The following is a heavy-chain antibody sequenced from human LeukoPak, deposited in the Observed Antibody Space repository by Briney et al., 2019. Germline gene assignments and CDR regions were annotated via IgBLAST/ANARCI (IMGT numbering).Heavy chain of an antibody. CDR1: GYRFTSYW. Sequence: GEALKISCKGSGYRFTSYWIGWVRPMPGKGLEWMGIIYPGDSDTRYSPSFQGQVTISADKSISTAYLQWSSLKASDTAMYYCARLGTYDTLTGYLGAFDIWGQGTMVTVSS. CDR3: ARLGTYDTLTGYLGAFDI. V-gene: IGHV5-51*01. D-gene: IGHD3-9*01. CDR2: IYPGDSDT. J-gene: IGHJ3*02.